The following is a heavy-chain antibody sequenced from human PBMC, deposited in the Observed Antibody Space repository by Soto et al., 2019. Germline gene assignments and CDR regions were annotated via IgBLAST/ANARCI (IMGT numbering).Heavy chain of an antibody. D-gene: IGHD3-10*01. J-gene: IGHJ4*01. Sequence: PSETLSLTCTVSGGSISSADYYWSWIRQPPGKGLEWIGYFHSSGATYKDPSLKSRVTISVDTSKNQISLKLDSVTAADTAVYYCASIWFGDFDYWGHGTLVPSPQ. CDR2: FHSSGAT. V-gene: IGHV4-30-4*01. CDR3: ASIWFGDFDY. CDR1: GGSISSADYY.